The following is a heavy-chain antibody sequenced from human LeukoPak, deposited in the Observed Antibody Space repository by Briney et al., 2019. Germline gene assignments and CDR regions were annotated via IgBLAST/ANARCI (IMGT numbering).Heavy chain of an antibody. CDR2: IKQDGSEK. CDR3: AREIVVVVAAYDAFDI. D-gene: IGHD2-15*01. V-gene: IGHV3-7*01. Sequence: GGSLRLSCAASGFTFSSYWMSWVRQAPGKGLEWVANIKQDGSEKYYVDSVKGRFTISRDNAKNSLYLQMNSLRAEDTAVYYCAREIVVVVAAYDAFDIWGQGTMVTVSS. CDR1: GFTFSSYW. J-gene: IGHJ3*02.